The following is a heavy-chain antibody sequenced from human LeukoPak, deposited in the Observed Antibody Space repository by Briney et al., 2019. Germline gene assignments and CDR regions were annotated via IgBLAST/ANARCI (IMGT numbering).Heavy chain of an antibody. D-gene: IGHD6-6*01. CDR3: ARDLLIAVRLHYFDY. J-gene: IGHJ4*02. CDR1: GFTFSSYA. CDR2: ISGSGGST. Sequence: GGSLRLSCADSGFTFSSYAMSWVRQAPGKGLEWVSAISGSGGSTYYADSVKGRFTISRDNSKNTLYLQMNSLRAEDTAVYYCARDLLIAVRLHYFDYWGQGTLVTVSS. V-gene: IGHV3-23*01.